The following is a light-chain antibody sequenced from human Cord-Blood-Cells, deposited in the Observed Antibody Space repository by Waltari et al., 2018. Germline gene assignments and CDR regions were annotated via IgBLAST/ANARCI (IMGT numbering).Light chain of an antibody. CDR2: KDS. J-gene: IGLJ3*02. Sequence: SYELTQPPSVSVSPGQTARLTCSGDALPKQYAYWYQPKPGQAPVLVRYKDSEGPSGIPERFSGSSSGTTVTLTISGVQAEDEADYYCQSADSSGTWVFGGGTKLTVL. V-gene: IGLV3-25*03. CDR1: ALPKQY. CDR3: QSADSSGTWV.